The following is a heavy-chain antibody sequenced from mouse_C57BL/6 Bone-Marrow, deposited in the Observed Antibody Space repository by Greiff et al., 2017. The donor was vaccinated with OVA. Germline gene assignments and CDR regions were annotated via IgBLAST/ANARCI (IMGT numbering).Heavy chain of an antibody. Sequence: VKLQQPGAELVMPGASVKLSCKASGYTFTSYWMHWVKQRPGQGLEWIGEIDPSDSYTNYNQKFKGKSTLTVDKSSSTAYMQLSSLTSEDSAVYYCARANWFAYWGQGTLVTVSA. CDR1: GYTFTSYW. J-gene: IGHJ3*01. CDR3: ARANWFAY. CDR2: IDPSDSYT. V-gene: IGHV1-69*01.